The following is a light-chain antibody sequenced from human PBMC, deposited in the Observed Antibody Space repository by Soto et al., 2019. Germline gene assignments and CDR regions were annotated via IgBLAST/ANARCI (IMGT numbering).Light chain of an antibody. CDR2: GAS. CDR1: QSVSNNY. CDR3: QQYGSSGT. V-gene: IGKV3-20*01. J-gene: IGKJ1*01. Sequence: LTPSPCALSLPPGESATLSCRASQSVSNNYLAWYQQKPGQAPRLLIYGASNRATGIPDRFSGSGSGTDFTLTISRLEPEDFAVYYCQQYGSSGTFGQGTKVDI.